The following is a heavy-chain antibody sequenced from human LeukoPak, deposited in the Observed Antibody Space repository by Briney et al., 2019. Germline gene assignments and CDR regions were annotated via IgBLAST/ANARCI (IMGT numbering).Heavy chain of an antibody. Sequence: SETLSLTCAVCGGSFSGYYWSWIRQPPGKGLEWIGEINHSGSTNYNPSLKSRVTISVDTSKNQFSLKLSSVTAADTAVYYCARARWNYYFDYWGQGTLVTVSS. D-gene: IGHD1-7*01. J-gene: IGHJ4*02. CDR3: ARARWNYYFDY. CDR1: GGSFSGYY. V-gene: IGHV4-34*01. CDR2: INHSGST.